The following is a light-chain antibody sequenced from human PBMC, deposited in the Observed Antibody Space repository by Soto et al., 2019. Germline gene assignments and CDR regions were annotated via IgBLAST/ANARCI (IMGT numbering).Light chain of an antibody. CDR3: QQYNSHLCT. J-gene: IGKJ1*01. CDR1: QSISSW. CDR2: KAS. V-gene: IGKV1-5*03. Sequence: DIQMTQSPSTLSASVGDRFTITCRASQSISSWLAWYQQKPGKAPKLLIYKASSLESGVPSRFSGSGPGTEFTLTIRSLQPDDFATYYCQQYNSHLCTFGQGTKVEIK.